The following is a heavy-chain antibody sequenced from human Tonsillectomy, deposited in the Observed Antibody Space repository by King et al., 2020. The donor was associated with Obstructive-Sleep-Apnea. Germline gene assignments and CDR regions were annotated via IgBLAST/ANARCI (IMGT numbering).Heavy chain of an antibody. CDR1: GYTFTSYG. V-gene: IGHV1-18*01. J-gene: IGHJ6*02. CDR2: ISAYNGNT. CDR3: ARHEIRYFDWLVDYYYGMDV. Sequence: VQLVESGAEVKKPGASVKVSCKASGYTFTSYGISWVRQAPGQGLEWMGWISAYNGNTHYAQKLQGRVTMTTDTSTSTAYMELRSLRADDTAVYYCARHEIRYFDWLVDYYYGMDVWGQGTTVTVSS. D-gene: IGHD3-9*01.